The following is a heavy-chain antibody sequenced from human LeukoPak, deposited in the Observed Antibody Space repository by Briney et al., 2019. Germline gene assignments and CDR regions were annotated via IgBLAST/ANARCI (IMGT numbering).Heavy chain of an antibody. J-gene: IGHJ4*02. D-gene: IGHD6-13*01. CDR2: IKTDGSEK. Sequence: PGGSLRLSCAATGFPFRSFWMSWVRQAPGKGLEWMPNIKTDGSEKYYVDSVKGRFTLSRDNAKNSLSLQMNSLSAEDTAVYYCTRDWGGVAAGIDYWGQGTLVTVSS. CDR1: GFPFRSFW. CDR3: TRDWGGVAAGIDY. V-gene: IGHV3-7*01.